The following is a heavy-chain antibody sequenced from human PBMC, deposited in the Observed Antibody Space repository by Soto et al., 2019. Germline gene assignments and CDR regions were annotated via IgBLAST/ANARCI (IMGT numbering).Heavy chain of an antibody. D-gene: IGHD3-22*01. Sequence: GGSLRLSCAASGFTFSDYYMTWIRQAPGKGLEWVSYISTRSSFTNYADSVKGRFTISKDNAKKSLYLQMNSLRAEDTAVYYWARVGGKDFPYPYDSSDYYKEPFDLWGQGTMVTVSS. CDR1: GFTFSDYY. J-gene: IGHJ3*01. CDR2: ISTRSSFT. CDR3: ARVGGKDFPYPYDSSDYYKEPFDL. V-gene: IGHV3-11*06.